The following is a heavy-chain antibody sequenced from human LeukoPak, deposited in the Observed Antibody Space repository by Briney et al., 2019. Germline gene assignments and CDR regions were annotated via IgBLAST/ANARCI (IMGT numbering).Heavy chain of an antibody. V-gene: IGHV3-21*05. CDR1: GFSFSLYA. CDR3: ARDTIQPGLIDD. Sequence: GGSLRLSCAASGFSFSLYAMNWVRQAPGKGLEWISYINSGGDDIHYAASVRGRFTISRDDAGNTLFLQLSSLRAEDTAVYYCARDTIQPGLIDDWGQGTLVTVSS. CDR2: INSGGDDI. D-gene: IGHD2-2*01. J-gene: IGHJ4*02.